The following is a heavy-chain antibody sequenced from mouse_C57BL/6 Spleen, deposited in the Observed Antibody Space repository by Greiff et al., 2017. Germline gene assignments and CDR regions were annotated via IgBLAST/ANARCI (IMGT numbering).Heavy chain of an antibody. V-gene: IGHV5-4*03. Sequence: EVMLVESGGGLVKPGGSLKLSCAASGFTFSSYAMSWVRQTPEKRLEWVATISDGGSYTYYPDNVKGRFTISRDNAKNNLYLQMSHLKSEDTAMYYCARPGGYYAMDYWGQGTSVTVSS. CDR1: GFTFSSYA. CDR2: ISDGGSYT. CDR3: ARPGGYYAMDY. J-gene: IGHJ4*01.